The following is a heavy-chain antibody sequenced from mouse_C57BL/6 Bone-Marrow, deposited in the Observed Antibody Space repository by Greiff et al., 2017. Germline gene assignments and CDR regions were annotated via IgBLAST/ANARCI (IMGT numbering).Heavy chain of an antibody. CDR2: IDPSDSYT. J-gene: IGHJ3*01. CDR3: ARSSWFAY. V-gene: IGHV1-69*01. Sequence: VQLQQPGAELVMPGASVKLSCKASGYTFTSYWMHWVKQRPGQGLEWIGEIDPSDSYTNYNQKFQGKSTLTVDKSSSTAYMQLSSLTSEDSAVYYCARSSWFAYWGQGTLVTVSA. CDR1: GYTFTSYW.